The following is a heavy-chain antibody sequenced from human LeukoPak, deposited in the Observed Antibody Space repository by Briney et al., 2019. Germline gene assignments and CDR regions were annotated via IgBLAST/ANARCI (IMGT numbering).Heavy chain of an antibody. Sequence: GASVKVSCKASGYTFTSHGISWVRQAPGQGLEWMGWISAYNGNTNYAQEFQGRVTMTTDTSTSTAYMELRSLRSEDTAVYYCARDNYGSGSWGSDYWGQGTLVTVSS. J-gene: IGHJ4*02. CDR3: ARDNYGSGSWGSDY. CDR2: ISAYNGNT. V-gene: IGHV1-18*01. CDR1: GYTFTSHG. D-gene: IGHD3-10*01.